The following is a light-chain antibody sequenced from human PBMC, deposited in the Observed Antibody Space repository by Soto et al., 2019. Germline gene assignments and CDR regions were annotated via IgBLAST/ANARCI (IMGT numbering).Light chain of an antibody. CDR3: NSYSSTSFYV. V-gene: IGLV2-14*01. Sequence: QSALAQPASVSGSPGQSITISCTGSGSDIDTFNYVSWYQQYPGKAPKLLIYQVTSRASGVSHRFSGSKSGNTAALTISGLQPEDEAEYYCNSYSSTSFYVFGTGTKVTV. CDR1: GSDIDTFNY. CDR2: QVT. J-gene: IGLJ1*01.